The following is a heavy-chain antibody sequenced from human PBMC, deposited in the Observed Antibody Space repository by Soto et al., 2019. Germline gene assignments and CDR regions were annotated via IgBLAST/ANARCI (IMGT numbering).Heavy chain of an antibody. V-gene: IGHV3-49*03. J-gene: IGHJ6*02. D-gene: IGHD7-27*01. CDR1: GFTFGDYS. CDR2: IRSKAYGGTT. CDR3: TRDRRLTPYYYYYYGMDV. Sequence: PGGSLRLSCTASGFTFGDYSMSWFRQAPGKGLEWVGFIRSKAYGGTTEYAASVKGRFTISRDDSKSIAYLQMNSLKTEDTAVYYCTRDRRLTPYYYYYYGMDVWGQGTTVTVSS.